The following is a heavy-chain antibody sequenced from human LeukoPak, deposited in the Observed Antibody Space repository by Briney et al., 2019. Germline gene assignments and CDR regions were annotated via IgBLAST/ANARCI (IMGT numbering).Heavy chain of an antibody. V-gene: IGHV3-9*01. CDR3: AKGVSGYQGGWFDP. CDR1: GFTFDDYA. J-gene: IGHJ5*02. Sequence: GGSLRVSCAASGFTFDDYAMHGVRQAPGKGLEWVSGISWNSGSIGYADSVEGRFTISRDNAKNSLYLQMNSLRAEDTALYYCAKGVSGYQGGWFDPWGQGTLVTVSS. D-gene: IGHD3-22*01. CDR2: ISWNSGSI.